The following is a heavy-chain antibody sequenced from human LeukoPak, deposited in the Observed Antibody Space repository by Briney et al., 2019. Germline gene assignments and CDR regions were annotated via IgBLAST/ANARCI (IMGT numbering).Heavy chain of an antibody. D-gene: IGHD4-17*01. V-gene: IGHV3-74*01. J-gene: IGHJ4*02. CDR3: ARDQSYGDYVFDY. CDR2: INSDGSST. Sequence: GGSLRLSCAASGFTFSSYWMHWVRQAPGKGLVWVPRINSDGSSTSYADSVKGRFTISRDNAKNTLYLQMNSLRAEDTAVYYCARDQSYGDYVFDYWGQGTLVTVSS. CDR1: GFTFSSYW.